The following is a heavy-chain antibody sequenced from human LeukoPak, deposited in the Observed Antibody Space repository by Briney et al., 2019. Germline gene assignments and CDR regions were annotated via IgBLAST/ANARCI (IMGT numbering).Heavy chain of an antibody. J-gene: IGHJ4*02. CDR3: AIWGKDSSTWSELDY. D-gene: IGHD6-13*01. CDR1: GYTFTGYY. V-gene: IGHV1-2*02. Sequence: ASVKVSCKASGYTFTGYYMHWVRQAPGQGLEWMGWINPNSGGTNYAQKFQGRVTMTRDTSISTAYMELSRLRSDDTAVYYCAIWGKDSSTWSELDYWGQGTLVTVSS. CDR2: INPNSGGT.